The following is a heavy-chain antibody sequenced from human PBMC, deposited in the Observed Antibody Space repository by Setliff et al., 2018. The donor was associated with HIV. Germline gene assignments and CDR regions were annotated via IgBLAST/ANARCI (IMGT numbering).Heavy chain of an antibody. V-gene: IGHV1-2*02. D-gene: IGHD3-3*01. CDR1: GYTFTGYY. CDR2: INPNSGGT. J-gene: IGHJ4*02. CDR3: ARGREWLPVASYFDY. Sequence: ASVKVSCKASGYTFTGYYMHWVRQAPGQGLEWMGWINPNSGGTNYAQKFQGRVTMTRDTSISTAYMELSRLRSDDTAVYYCARGREWLPVASYFDYWGQGTLFTVSS.